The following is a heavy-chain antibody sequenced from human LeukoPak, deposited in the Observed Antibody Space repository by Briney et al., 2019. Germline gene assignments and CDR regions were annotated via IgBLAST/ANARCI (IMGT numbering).Heavy chain of an antibody. Sequence: ASVKVSCKASGYTFTVYYMHWVRQAPGQGLEWMGWINPNSGGTDYAQKFQGRVTMTRDMSISTAYMELSRLRSDDTAVYYCAREGGAGYGHYFDYWGQGTLVTVSS. J-gene: IGHJ4*02. CDR3: AREGGAGYGHYFDY. D-gene: IGHD3-16*01. V-gene: IGHV1-2*02. CDR2: INPNSGGT. CDR1: GYTFTVYY.